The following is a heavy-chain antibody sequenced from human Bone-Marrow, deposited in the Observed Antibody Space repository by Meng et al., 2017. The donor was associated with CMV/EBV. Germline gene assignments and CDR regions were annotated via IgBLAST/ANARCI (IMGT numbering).Heavy chain of an antibody. CDR2: ISYDGSNK. Sequence: GGSLRLSCAASGFTFSSYAMSWVRQAPGKGLEWVAIISYDGSNKYFADSVKGRFTISRDNSKNTLYLQMNSLRVEDTAVYYCAREGQEYCTNGVCYTGVPFDYWGQGTLVTVSS. CDR1: GFTFSSYA. CDR3: AREGQEYCTNGVCYTGVPFDY. V-gene: IGHV3-30-3*01. D-gene: IGHD2-8*01. J-gene: IGHJ4*02.